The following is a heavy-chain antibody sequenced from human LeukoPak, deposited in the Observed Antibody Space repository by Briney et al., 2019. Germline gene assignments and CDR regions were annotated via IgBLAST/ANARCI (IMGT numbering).Heavy chain of an antibody. V-gene: IGHV1-3*01. Sequence: ASVKVSCKASGYTFTSYGISWVRQAPGQRLEWMGWINAGNGNTKYSQKFQGRVTITRDTSASTAYMELSSLRSEDTAVYYCATFAVRQQLVPRYYGMDVWGQGTTVTVSS. D-gene: IGHD6-13*01. CDR1: GYTFTSYG. J-gene: IGHJ6*02. CDR2: INAGNGNT. CDR3: ATFAVRQQLVPRYYGMDV.